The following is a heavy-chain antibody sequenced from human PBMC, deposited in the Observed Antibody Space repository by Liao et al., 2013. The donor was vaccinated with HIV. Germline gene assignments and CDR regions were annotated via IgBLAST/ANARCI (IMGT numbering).Heavy chain of an antibody. CDR3: VKGVYSSSYHFYYMDV. Sequence: QVQLRESGPGLVKPSETLSLTCTVSGDSITRLYNWGWVRQAPGKGLEWIGRFHISGSNYNPSLKSRVTISVDTSTNQFSLKLTSVTAADTAVYYCVKGVYSSSYHFYYMDVWGKGTTVTVSS. CDR1: GDSITRLYN. CDR2: FHISGS. J-gene: IGHJ6*03. D-gene: IGHD3-10*01. V-gene: IGHV4-38-2*02.